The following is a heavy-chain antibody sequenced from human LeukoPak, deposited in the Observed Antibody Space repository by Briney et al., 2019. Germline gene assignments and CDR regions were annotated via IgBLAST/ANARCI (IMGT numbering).Heavy chain of an antibody. CDR2: ISPDGSSA. CDR3: TTVNPYYSDSSGYYC. V-gene: IGHV3-74*03. CDR1: GFSFSSYW. D-gene: IGHD3-22*01. J-gene: IGHJ4*02. Sequence: PGGSLRLSCAASGFSFSSYWMHWVRQAPGKGLVWVARISPDGSSALSADSVRGRFTISRDDADNTLYLQMNSLKTEDTAVYYCTTVNPYYSDSSGYYCWGQGTLVTVSS.